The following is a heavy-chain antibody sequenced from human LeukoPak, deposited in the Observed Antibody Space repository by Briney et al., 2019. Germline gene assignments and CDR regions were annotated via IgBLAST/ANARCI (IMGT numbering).Heavy chain of an antibody. CDR1: GFTFSTYS. J-gene: IGHJ6*03. CDR2: ISTTTGTT. CDR3: AREREYSSGWRYYYYYMDV. Sequence: GGSLRLSCAGSGFTFSTYSMNWVRQAPGKGLEWVSYISTTTGTTYYADSVKGRFTISRDNAKNSLYLQMNSLRAEDTAVYYCAREREYSSGWRYYYYYMDVWGKGTTVTISS. D-gene: IGHD6-19*01. V-gene: IGHV3-48*04.